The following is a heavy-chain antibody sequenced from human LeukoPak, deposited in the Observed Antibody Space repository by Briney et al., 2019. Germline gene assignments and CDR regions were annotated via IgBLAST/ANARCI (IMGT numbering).Heavy chain of an antibody. CDR1: GGSFSGYY. Sequence: SETLSLTCAVYGGSFSGYYWSWIRQPPGKGLEWIGEINHSGSTNYNPSLKSRVTISVDTSQNQFSLKLSSVTAADTAVYYCARGPRLWFGELSKYYFDYWGQGTLVTVSS. V-gene: IGHV4-34*01. CDR2: INHSGST. D-gene: IGHD3-10*01. J-gene: IGHJ4*02. CDR3: ARGPRLWFGELSKYYFDY.